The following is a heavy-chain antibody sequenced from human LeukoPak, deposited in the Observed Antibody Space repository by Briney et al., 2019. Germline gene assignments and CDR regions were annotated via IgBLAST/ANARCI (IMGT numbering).Heavy chain of an antibody. CDR3: ARGGYCNGANCYPFVY. J-gene: IGHJ4*02. Sequence: ASVKVSCKASGYTFNNYGISWVRQAPGQGLEGMAWISTYNGNTNYAQNLQGRVTVTTDTSTSTAYMELRSLRSDDTAVYYCARGGYCNGANCYPFVYWGQGTLVTVSS. D-gene: IGHD2-15*01. CDR2: ISTYNGNT. V-gene: IGHV1-18*01. CDR1: GYTFNNYG.